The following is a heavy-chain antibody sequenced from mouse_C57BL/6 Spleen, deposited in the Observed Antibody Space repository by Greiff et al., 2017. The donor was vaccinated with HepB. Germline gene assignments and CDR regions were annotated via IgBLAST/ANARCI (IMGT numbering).Heavy chain of an antibody. CDR3: ARSGVMVTTYYFDY. CDR1: GYAFSSSW. D-gene: IGHD2-1*01. J-gene: IGHJ2*01. Sequence: VMLVESGPELVKPGASVKISCKASGYAFSSSWMNWVKQRPGKGLEWIGRIYPGDGDTNYNGKFKGKATLTADKSSSTAYMQLSSLTSEDSAVYFCARSGVMVTTYYFDYWGQGTTLTVSS. V-gene: IGHV1-82*01. CDR2: IYPGDGDT.